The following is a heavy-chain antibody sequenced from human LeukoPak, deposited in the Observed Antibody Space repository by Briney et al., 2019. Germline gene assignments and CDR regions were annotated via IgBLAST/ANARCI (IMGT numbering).Heavy chain of an antibody. D-gene: IGHD2/OR15-2a*01. J-gene: IGHJ6*03. CDR3: ARDSLLSYYMDV. V-gene: IGHV1-2*02. Sequence: ASVKVSCKASGYTFTGYYMHWVRQAPGQGLEWMGWINPNSGGTNYAQKFQGRVTMTRDTSISTAYMELSRLRSDDTAVYYCARDSLLSYYMDVWGKGTTVTVSS. CDR2: INPNSGGT. CDR1: GYTFTGYY.